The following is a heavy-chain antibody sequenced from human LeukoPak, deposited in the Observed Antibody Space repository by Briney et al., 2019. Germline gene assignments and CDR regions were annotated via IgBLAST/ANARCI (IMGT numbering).Heavy chain of an antibody. D-gene: IGHD3-10*01. CDR1: GFTFAGYE. CDR2: ISSTGSTM. Sequence: WGSLRLSCAASGFTFAGYEMNWVRQAPGKGLEWVSSISSTGSTMYYADSVKGRFTISRDNAKNSLYLQMNSLRAEDTAIYYCARAAYMVRGVIITPPFDYWGQGTLVTVSS. J-gene: IGHJ4*02. V-gene: IGHV3-48*03. CDR3: ARAAYMVRGVIITPPFDY.